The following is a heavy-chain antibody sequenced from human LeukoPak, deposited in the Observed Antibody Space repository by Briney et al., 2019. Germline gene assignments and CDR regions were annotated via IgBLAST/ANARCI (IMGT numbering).Heavy chain of an antibody. CDR1: GGSISSGSHY. J-gene: IGHJ5*02. CDR2: MYHSGST. Sequence: SQTLSLTCTVSGGSISSGSHYWSWIRQPPGKGLECIGTMYHSGSTFYNPSLKSRVTISVDTSKNQFSLKLTSMTAADTAVYYCARAMNRSGDYLGFDPWGLGIVVTVSS. V-gene: IGHV4-39*07. D-gene: IGHD3-3*01. CDR3: ARAMNRSGDYLGFDP.